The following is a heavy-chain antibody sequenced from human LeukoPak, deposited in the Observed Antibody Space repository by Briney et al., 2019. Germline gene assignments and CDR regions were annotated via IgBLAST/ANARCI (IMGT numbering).Heavy chain of an antibody. D-gene: IGHD5-12*01. CDR3: ARAWSGYSGYDYAAY. CDR2: ISAYNGNT. CDR1: GYTFTSYG. V-gene: IGHV1-18*01. Sequence: ASVTVSCKASGYTFTSYGISWVRQAPGQGLEWMGWISAYNGNTNYAQKLQGRVTMTTDTSTSTAYMELRSLRSDDTAAYYCARAWSGYSGYDYAAYWGQGTLVAVSS. J-gene: IGHJ4*02.